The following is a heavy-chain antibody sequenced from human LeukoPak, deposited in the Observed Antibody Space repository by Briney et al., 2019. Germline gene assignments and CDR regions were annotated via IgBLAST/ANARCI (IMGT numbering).Heavy chain of an antibody. Sequence: GSSVKVSCKASGGTFSRYATSCVRQAPGQGLEWRGRIIAILGIANYAQRFQGRVTITADKSTSTAYMELSSLRSEDTAVYYCARDRRVGDYGDYEYWGQGTLVTVSS. CDR1: GGTFSRYA. J-gene: IGHJ4*02. V-gene: IGHV1-69*04. CDR2: IIAILGIA. CDR3: ARDRRVGDYGDYEY. D-gene: IGHD4-17*01.